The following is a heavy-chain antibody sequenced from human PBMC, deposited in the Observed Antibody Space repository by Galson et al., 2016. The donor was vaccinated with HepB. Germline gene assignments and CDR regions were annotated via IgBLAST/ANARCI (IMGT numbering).Heavy chain of an antibody. J-gene: IGHJ4*02. CDR1: GASISRYY. CDR3: AREGQSWGHFDY. V-gene: IGHV4-59*01. D-gene: IGHD7-27*01. CDR2: IDYSGTT. Sequence: ETLSLTCTVSGASISRYYRSWIRQAPGKGLEWIGYIDYSGTTKYNPSLKSRVTISVNTSKNYFSLELTSVIAADTAVYFCAREGQSWGHFDYWGQGSLVSVSS.